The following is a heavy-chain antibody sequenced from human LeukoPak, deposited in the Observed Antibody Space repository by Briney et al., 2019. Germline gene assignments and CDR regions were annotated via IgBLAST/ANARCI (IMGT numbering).Heavy chain of an antibody. V-gene: IGHV4-31*03. CDR1: GGSISSGGYY. Sequence: SETLSLTCTVSGGSISSGGYYWSWIRQHPGKGLEWIGYTYYSGSTYYNPSLKSRVTISVDTSKNQFSLKLSSVTAADTAVYYCARGEVATTTVEWFYYGMDVWGQGTTVTVSS. J-gene: IGHJ6*02. D-gene: IGHD5-12*01. CDR3: ARGEVATTTVEWFYYGMDV. CDR2: TYYSGST.